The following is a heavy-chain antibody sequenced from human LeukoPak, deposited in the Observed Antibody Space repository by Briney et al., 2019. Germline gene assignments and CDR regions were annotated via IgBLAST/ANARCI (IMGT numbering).Heavy chain of an antibody. J-gene: IGHJ4*02. D-gene: IGHD3-16*02. CDR3: ARGFMITFGGVIGNFDY. V-gene: IGHV3-48*02. Sequence: GGSLRLSCAAPGFTFSSYSMTWVRQAPGKGLEWVSYISSSSSTIYYADSVKGRFTISRDNAKNSLYLQMNSLRDEDTAVYYCARGFMITFGGVIGNFDYWGQGTLVTVSS. CDR2: ISSSSSTI. CDR1: GFTFSSYS.